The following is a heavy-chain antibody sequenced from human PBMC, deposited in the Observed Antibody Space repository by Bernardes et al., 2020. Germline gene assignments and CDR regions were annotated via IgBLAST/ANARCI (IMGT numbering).Heavy chain of an antibody. V-gene: IGHV3-53*01. CDR3: TRGPTYADNSIEAI. D-gene: IGHD4-17*01. J-gene: IGHJ6*04. Sequence: GGSLRLSCTLSGVSVSDNYMNWVRQAPGKVLEWLSLIYGVCATSYADSVKGRFITSRDDSKNTLYLKMSSLRVEDTAVYFCTRGPTYADNSIEAIWGNGTTVTVYS. CDR2: IYGVCAT. CDR1: GVSVSDNY.